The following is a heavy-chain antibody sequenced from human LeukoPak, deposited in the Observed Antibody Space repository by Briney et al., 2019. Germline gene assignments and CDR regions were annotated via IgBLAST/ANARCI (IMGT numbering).Heavy chain of an antibody. CDR1: GGSISSGGYY. D-gene: IGHD3-22*01. Sequence: KSSETLSLTCTVSGGSISSGGYYWSWIRQHPGKGLGWIGYIYYSGSTYYNPSLKSRVTISVDTSKNQFSLKLSSVTAADTAVYYCAAYYYDSSGYLNWFDPWGQGTLVTVSS. CDR2: IYYSGST. V-gene: IGHV4-31*03. J-gene: IGHJ5*02. CDR3: AAYYYDSSGYLNWFDP.